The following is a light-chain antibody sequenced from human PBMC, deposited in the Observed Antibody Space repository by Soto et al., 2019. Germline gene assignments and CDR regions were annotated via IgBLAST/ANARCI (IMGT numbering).Light chain of an antibody. V-gene: IGLV2-8*01. CDR1: SSDVGDYNY. CDR2: EVS. Sequence: QSALTQPPSASGSPGQSVTISCTGTSSDVGDYNYVSWYQQHPGKAPKLMIYEVSKRPSGVPDRFSGSKSGNTASLTVSGVQAEEEADYYCTSYAGSNNFVFGTGTKVTVL. J-gene: IGLJ1*01. CDR3: TSYAGSNNFV.